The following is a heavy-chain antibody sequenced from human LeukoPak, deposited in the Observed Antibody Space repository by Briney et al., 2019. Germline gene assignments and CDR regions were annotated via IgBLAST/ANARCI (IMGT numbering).Heavy chain of an antibody. CDR1: GGTFSSYA. CDR2: IIPIFGTA. V-gene: IGHV1-69*01. J-gene: IGHJ2*01. D-gene: IGHD2-2*01. Sequence: PRASVKVSCKASGGTFSSYAISWVRQAPGQGLEWLGGIIPIFGTANYAQKFQGRVTITADESTSTAYMELSSLRSEDTAVYYCARDDACSSTSCQAPWYFDLWGRGTLVTVSS. CDR3: ARDDACSSTSCQAPWYFDL.